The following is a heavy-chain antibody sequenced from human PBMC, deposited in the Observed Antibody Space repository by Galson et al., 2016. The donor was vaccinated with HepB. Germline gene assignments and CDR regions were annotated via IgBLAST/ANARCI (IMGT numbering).Heavy chain of an antibody. V-gene: IGHV5-51*01. J-gene: IGHJ4*02. Sequence: QSGAEVKKPGESLKISCQGSGYSFSNYWIGWVRQKPGKGLEWMGIISPGDSHTRYSPPFQGQVTISADNSINTAYLQWNSLKASDTAIYYCARLIRGVTYNNWSQGTLVTVSS. CDR1: GYSFSNYW. CDR3: ARLIRGVTYNN. D-gene: IGHD3-10*01. CDR2: ISPGDSHT.